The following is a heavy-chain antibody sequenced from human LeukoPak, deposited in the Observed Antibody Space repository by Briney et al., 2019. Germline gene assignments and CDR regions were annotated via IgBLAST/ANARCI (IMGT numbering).Heavy chain of an antibody. Sequence: ASVKVSCKASGGTFSSYAISWVRQAPGQGLEWMRGIIPIFGTANYAQKFQGRVTITADESTSTAYMELSSLRSEDTAVYYCASKCCSGGSCYLVADAFDIWGQGTMVTVSS. CDR1: GGTFSSYA. D-gene: IGHD2-15*01. CDR2: IIPIFGTA. V-gene: IGHV1-69*13. CDR3: ASKCCSGGSCYLVADAFDI. J-gene: IGHJ3*02.